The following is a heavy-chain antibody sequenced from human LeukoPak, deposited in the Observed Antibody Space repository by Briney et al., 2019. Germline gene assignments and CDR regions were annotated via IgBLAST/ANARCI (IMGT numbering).Heavy chain of an antibody. D-gene: IGHD2-2*01. V-gene: IGHV1-18*04. Sequence: ASVKVSCKASGYTFTSYYTHWVRQAPGQGLEWMGWISAYNGNTNYAQKLQGRVTMTTDTSTSTAYMELRSLRSDDTAVYYCATRYCSSTSCYPFDYWGQGTLVTVSS. CDR3: ATRYCSSTSCYPFDY. CDR2: ISAYNGNT. J-gene: IGHJ4*02. CDR1: GYTFTSYY.